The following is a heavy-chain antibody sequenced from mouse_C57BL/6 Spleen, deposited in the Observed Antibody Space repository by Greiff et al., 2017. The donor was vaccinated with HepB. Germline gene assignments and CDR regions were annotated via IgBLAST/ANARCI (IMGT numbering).Heavy chain of an antibody. CDR1: GFTFSSYA. V-gene: IGHV5-4*01. CDR3: AREYDYDGYYAMDY. CDR2: ISDGGSYT. D-gene: IGHD2-4*01. Sequence: DVKLVESGGGLVKPGGSLKLSCAASGFTFSSYAMSWVRQTPEKRLEWVATISDGGSYTYYPDNVKGRFTISRDNAKNNLYLQMSHLKSEDTAMYYCAREYDYDGYYAMDYWGQGTSVTVSS. J-gene: IGHJ4*01.